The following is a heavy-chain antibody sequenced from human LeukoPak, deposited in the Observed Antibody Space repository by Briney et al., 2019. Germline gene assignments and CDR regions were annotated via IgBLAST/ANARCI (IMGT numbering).Heavy chain of an antibody. CDR3: ARRIAAAGTFDY. CDR1: GGSISSYY. J-gene: IGHJ4*02. Sequence: SETLSLTCTVSGGSISSYYWSWIRQPPGKGLEWIGYIYYSGSANYNPSLKSRVTISVDTSKNQFSLKLSSVTAADTAVYYCARRIAAAGTFDYWGQGTLVTVSS. CDR2: IYYSGSA. V-gene: IGHV4-59*01. D-gene: IGHD6-13*01.